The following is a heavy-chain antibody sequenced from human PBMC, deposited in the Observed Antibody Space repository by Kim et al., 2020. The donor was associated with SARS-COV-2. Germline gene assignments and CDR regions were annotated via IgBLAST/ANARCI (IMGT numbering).Heavy chain of an antibody. CDR1: GFTFSSYA. Sequence: GGSLRLSCAASGFTFSSYAMHWVRQAPGKGLEWVAVISYDGSNKYYADSVKGRFTISRDNSKNTLYLQMNSLRAEDTAVDYCAREGTVTTSFDYYYYYYGMDVWGQGTTVTVSS. D-gene: IGHD4-17*01. CDR3: AREGTVTTSFDYYYYYYGMDV. J-gene: IGHJ6*02. V-gene: IGHV3-30*04. CDR2: ISYDGSNK.